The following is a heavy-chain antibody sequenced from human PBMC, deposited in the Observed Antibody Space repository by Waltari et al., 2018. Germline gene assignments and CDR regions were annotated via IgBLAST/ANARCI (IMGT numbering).Heavy chain of an antibody. Sequence: EVQLVESGGGLIQPGGSLRLSCAASGLTVKNNYMSWVRKAPGRGLEWVSVIYTGGDTYYADSVKGRFTTSRDNSKSTLYLEMNSLRAEDTALYYCARGRRYDYVWGSYRPTDYWGQGTLVTVSS. J-gene: IGHJ4*02. CDR3: ARGRRYDYVWGSYRPTDY. D-gene: IGHD3-16*02. CDR2: IYTGGDT. CDR1: GLTVKNNY. V-gene: IGHV3-53*01.